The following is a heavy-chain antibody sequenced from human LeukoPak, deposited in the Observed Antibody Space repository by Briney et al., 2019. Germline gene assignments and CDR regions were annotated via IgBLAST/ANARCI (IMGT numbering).Heavy chain of an antibody. J-gene: IGHJ5*02. Sequence: GGSLRLSCAASGFTFRSYSMNWVRQAPGKGLEWVSYISSSSSTIYYADSVKGRFTISRDNAKNSLYLQMNSLRAEDTAVYYCARGTVAGSDWFDPWGQGTLVTVSS. V-gene: IGHV3-48*04. D-gene: IGHD6-19*01. CDR1: GFTFRSYS. CDR2: ISSSSSTI. CDR3: ARGTVAGSDWFDP.